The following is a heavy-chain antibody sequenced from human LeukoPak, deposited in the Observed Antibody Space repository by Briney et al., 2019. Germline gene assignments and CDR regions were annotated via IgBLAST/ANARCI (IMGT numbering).Heavy chain of an antibody. D-gene: IGHD6-19*01. J-gene: IGHJ4*02. CDR1: GFAFSYYA. CDR3: VKGASTGWYSFDY. V-gene: IGHV3-23*01. Sequence: GGSLRLSCAASGFAFSYYAMSWVRQAPGKGLEWVSGISGSGNTHYTDSVKGRFTISRDNSKNTLYLQMSSLRAEDTAVYYCVKGASTGWYSFDYWGQGTLVTVSS. CDR2: ISGSGNT.